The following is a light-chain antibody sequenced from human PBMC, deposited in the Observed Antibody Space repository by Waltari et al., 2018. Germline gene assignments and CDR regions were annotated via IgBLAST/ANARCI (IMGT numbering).Light chain of an antibody. V-gene: IGKV3-20*01. Sequence: EIVLTQSPGTLSLSPGEKATLSCRASQSVSRALAWYQQKPGKAPRLLIYDASTWATGIPDRFSGSGSGTDFSLTISSLEPEDFAVYYCQKYVSLPATFGQGTKVEIK. CDR2: DAS. CDR3: QKYVSLPAT. CDR1: QSVSRA. J-gene: IGKJ1*01.